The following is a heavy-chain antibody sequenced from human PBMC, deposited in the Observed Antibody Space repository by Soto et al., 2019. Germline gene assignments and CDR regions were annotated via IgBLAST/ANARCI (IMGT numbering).Heavy chain of an antibody. J-gene: IGHJ4*02. CDR2: MNPNSGIT. Sequence: ASVKVSCKASGYTFTSYDINWVRQATGQGLEWMGWMNPNSGITGYAQKFQGRVTMTRNTSISTAYMELSSLRSEDTAVYYCARGRPGTTEIDYWGQGNLVTVSS. CDR3: ARGRPGTTEIDY. V-gene: IGHV1-8*01. D-gene: IGHD1-7*01. CDR1: GYTFTSYD.